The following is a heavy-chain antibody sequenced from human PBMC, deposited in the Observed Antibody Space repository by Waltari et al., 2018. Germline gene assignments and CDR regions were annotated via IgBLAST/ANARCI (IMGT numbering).Heavy chain of an antibody. D-gene: IGHD2-21*02. V-gene: IGHV3-48*04. CDR2: ISSSSSTI. J-gene: IGHJ4*02. Sequence: FTFSTYSMNWVRQAPGKGLEWVSYISSSSSTIYYADSVKGRFTFSRDNAKNSLYLQMNSLRAEDTAVYYCARDNDYYFDYWGQGTLVTVSS. CDR1: FTFSTYS. CDR3: ARDNDYYFDY.